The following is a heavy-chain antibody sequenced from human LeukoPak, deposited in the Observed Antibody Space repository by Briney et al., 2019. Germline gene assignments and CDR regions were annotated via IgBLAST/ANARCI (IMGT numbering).Heavy chain of an antibody. V-gene: IGHV3-48*03. CDR2: ISSSGSTI. J-gene: IGHJ4*02. D-gene: IGHD3-9*01. CDR1: GFTFSSYE. Sequence: GGSLRLSCAASGFTFSSYEMNWVRQAPGKGLEWVSYISSSGSTIYYADSVKGRFTISGDNSKNTLYLQMNSLRAEDTAVYYCAKYGDILTGYPYYFDYWGQGTLVTVSS. CDR3: AKYGDILTGYPYYFDY.